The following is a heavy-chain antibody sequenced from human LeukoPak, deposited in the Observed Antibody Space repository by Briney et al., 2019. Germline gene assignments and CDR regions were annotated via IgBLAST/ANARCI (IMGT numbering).Heavy chain of an antibody. Sequence: PGGSLRLSCAASGFTFSSYAMSWLRQAPGKGLDWVSSISGSGGSTYYPDSGKGRFTIARGNSKNTLYLQMNSLRAEDTAVYYCAKDKIRSFPTRTREYSGYDGSVAFDIWGQGTMVTVSS. CDR1: GFTFSSYA. CDR2: ISGSGGST. J-gene: IGHJ3*02. CDR3: AKDKIRSFPTRTREYSGYDGSVAFDI. V-gene: IGHV3-23*01. D-gene: IGHD5-12*01.